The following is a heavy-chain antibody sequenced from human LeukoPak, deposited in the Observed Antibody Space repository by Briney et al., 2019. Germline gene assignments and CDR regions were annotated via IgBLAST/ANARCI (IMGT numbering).Heavy chain of an antibody. J-gene: IGHJ4*02. V-gene: IGHV1-69*04. CDR2: TIPILGIA. CDR3: ARILSGGDIDY. Sequence: SVKVSCKASGGTFSSYAISWVRQAPGQGLEWMGRTIPILGIANYAQKFQGRVTITADKSTSTAYMELSSLRSEDTAVYYCARILSGGDIDYWGQGTLVTVSS. CDR1: GGTFSSYA. D-gene: IGHD2-21*02.